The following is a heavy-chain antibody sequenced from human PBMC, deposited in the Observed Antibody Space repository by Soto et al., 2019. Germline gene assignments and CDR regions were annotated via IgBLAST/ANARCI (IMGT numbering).Heavy chain of an antibody. CDR3: ARVFTIAAACGNWFDP. CDR2: IIPIFGTA. Sequence: QVQLVQSGAEVKKPGSSVKVSCKASGGTFSSYAISWVRQAPGQGLEWMGGIIPIFGTANYAQKFQGRVTITADESTSTAYNELSSLRSEDTAVYYCARVFTIAAACGNWFDPWGQGTLVTVSS. D-gene: IGHD6-13*01. CDR1: GGTFSSYA. J-gene: IGHJ5*02. V-gene: IGHV1-69*01.